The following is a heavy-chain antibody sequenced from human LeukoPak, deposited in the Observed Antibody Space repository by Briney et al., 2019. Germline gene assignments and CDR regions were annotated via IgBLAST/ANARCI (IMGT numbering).Heavy chain of an antibody. CDR2: TRNKANSYTT. CDR1: GFTFSDHY. Sequence: GGSLRLSCAASGFTFSDHYMDWVRQAPGKGLEWVGRTRNKANSYTTEYAASVKGRFTISRDNAKNSLYLQMNSLRAEDTAVYYCARDPHDMRLGYYYMDVWGKGTTVTISS. CDR3: ARDPHDMRLGYYYMDV. V-gene: IGHV3-72*01. J-gene: IGHJ6*03. D-gene: IGHD3-9*01.